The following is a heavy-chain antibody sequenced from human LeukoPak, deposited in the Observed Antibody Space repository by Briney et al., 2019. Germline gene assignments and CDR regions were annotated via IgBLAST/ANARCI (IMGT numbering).Heavy chain of an antibody. V-gene: IGHV1-18*01. J-gene: IGHJ5*02. D-gene: IGHD2-2*01. Sequence: ASVKVSCKASGYTFTNYGFSWVRQAPGQGLEWMGWINAYNGNTNYAQNLQGRVTMTTDTSTSTAYMELRSLRSDDTAVYYCARERYCSSTSCLNWFDPWGQGTLVTVSS. CDR1: GYTFTNYG. CDR3: ARERYCSSTSCLNWFDP. CDR2: INAYNGNT.